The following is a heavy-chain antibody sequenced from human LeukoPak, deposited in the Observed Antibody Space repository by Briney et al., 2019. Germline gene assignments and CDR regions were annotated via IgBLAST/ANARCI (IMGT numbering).Heavy chain of an antibody. CDR2: INPNSGGT. D-gene: IGHD2-2*01. V-gene: IGHV1-2*06. CDR3: ARDLNPGGVSSTGLDS. CDR1: GYTFTGYY. Sequence: ASVKVSCKASGYTFTGYYMHWVRQAPGQGLEWMGRINPNSGGTNYAQKFQGRVTMTRDTSISTAYMELSRLRSDDTAVYYCARDLNPGGVSSTGLDSWGQGTLVTVSS. J-gene: IGHJ4*02.